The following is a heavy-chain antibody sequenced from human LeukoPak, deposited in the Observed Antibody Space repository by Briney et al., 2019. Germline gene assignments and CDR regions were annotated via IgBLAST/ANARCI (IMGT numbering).Heavy chain of an antibody. Sequence: PSETLSLTCTVSGGSISSSNYYWGWIRQPPGKGLEWIGSIYYSGSTYYNPSLKSRVTISVDTSKNQFSLKLSSVTAADTAVYYCASGEAMIVVVITPTGFDYWGQGTLVTVSS. V-gene: IGHV4-39*01. J-gene: IGHJ4*02. CDR3: ASGEAMIVVVITPTGFDY. D-gene: IGHD3-22*01. CDR2: IYYSGST. CDR1: GGSISSSNYY.